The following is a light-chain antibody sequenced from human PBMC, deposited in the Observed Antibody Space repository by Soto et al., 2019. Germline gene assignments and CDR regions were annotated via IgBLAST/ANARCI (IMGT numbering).Light chain of an antibody. V-gene: IGKV3-15*01. J-gene: IGKJ1*01. Sequence: EIVMTQSPATLSVSPGERATLSCRASQSVSSNLAWYQQKPGQAPRLLIYGASTRATGIPARFSGSGSGTEFTLTIRSLQSEDFEVYYCQQYNNWGTFGQGTKVEIK. CDR3: QQYNNWGT. CDR2: GAS. CDR1: QSVSSN.